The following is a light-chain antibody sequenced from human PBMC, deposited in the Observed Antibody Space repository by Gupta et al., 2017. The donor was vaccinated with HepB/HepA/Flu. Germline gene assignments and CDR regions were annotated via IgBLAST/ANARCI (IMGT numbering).Light chain of an antibody. CDR1: QTISSF. V-gene: IGKV1-39*01. J-gene: IGKJ4*01. CDR2: SAS. CDR3: QQGSSMPLT. Sequence: DIQMTQSPSSLSASVGDRVTITCRASQTISSFLNWYQQKPGKAPNLLIYSASNLQSGVPSRFSGSGSATDFTLTINRLQPEDFATYYCQQGSSMPLTFGGGTKVDI.